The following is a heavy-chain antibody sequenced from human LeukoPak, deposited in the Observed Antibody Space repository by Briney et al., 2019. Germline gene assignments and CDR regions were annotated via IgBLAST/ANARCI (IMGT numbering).Heavy chain of an antibody. V-gene: IGHV4-59*01. J-gene: IGHJ4*02. CDR2: IYYSGST. Sequence: PSETLSLTCTVSGGSISSYYWSWIRQPPGKGLEWIGYIYYSGSTDYNPSLKSRVTISVDTSKNQFSLKLNSVTAADTAVYYCARTPCSSGSCYPDYWGQGTLVTVSS. CDR3: ARTPCSSGSCYPDY. D-gene: IGHD2-15*01. CDR1: GGSISSYY.